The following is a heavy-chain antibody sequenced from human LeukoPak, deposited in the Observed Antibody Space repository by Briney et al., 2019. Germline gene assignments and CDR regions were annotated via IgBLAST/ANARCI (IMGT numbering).Heavy chain of an antibody. J-gene: IGHJ4*02. Sequence: GGSLRLSCAASGFTFNNYAMSWVRQAPGKGLEWVSVISGSVGSTYYADSVKGRFTISRDNSKNTLYLQMNSLRAEDTAVYFCAKDILTGYYAPFDYWGQGTLVTSPQ. V-gene: IGHV3-23*01. CDR3: AKDILTGYYAPFDY. CDR1: GFTFNNYA. D-gene: IGHD3-9*01. CDR2: ISGSVGST.